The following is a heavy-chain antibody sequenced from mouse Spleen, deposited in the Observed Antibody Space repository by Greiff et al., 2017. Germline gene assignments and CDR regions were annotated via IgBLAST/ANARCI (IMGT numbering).Heavy chain of an antibody. Sequence: QVQLQQPGAELVKPGASVKLSCKASGYTFTSYWMHWVKQRPGQGLEWIGEINPSNGRTNYNEKFKSKATLTVDKSSSTAYMQLSSLTSEDSAVYYCARGGYWEDYWGQGTTLTVSS. D-gene: IGHD4-1*01. CDR2: INPSNGRT. V-gene: IGHV1S81*02. J-gene: IGHJ2*01. CDR3: ARGGYWEDY. CDR1: GYTFTSYW.